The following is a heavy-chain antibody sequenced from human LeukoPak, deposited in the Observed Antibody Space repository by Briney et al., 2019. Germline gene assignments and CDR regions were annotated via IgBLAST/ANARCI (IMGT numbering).Heavy chain of an antibody. CDR1: GGSISSYY. CDR2: IDYSGST. D-gene: IGHD3-22*01. Sequence: SETLSLTCTVSGGSISSYYRSWIRQPPGKGLEWIGFIDYSGSTNYNPSLKSRVTISVDTSKNHFSLRLSSVTAADTAAYYCARGGHYDISGSPFDYWGQGTLVTVSS. CDR3: ARGGHYDISGSPFDY. J-gene: IGHJ4*02. V-gene: IGHV4-59*01.